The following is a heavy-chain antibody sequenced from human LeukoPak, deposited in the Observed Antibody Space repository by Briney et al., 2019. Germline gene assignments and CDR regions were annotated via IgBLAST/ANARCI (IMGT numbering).Heavy chain of an antibody. CDR2: INPNSGGT. Sequence: ASVKVSCKASGYTFTGYYMHWVRQAPGQGLEWMGWINPNSGGTNYAQKFQGRVTMTRDTSISTAYMELSRLRSDDTAVYYCASHLYDSSGYTDYWGQGTLVTVSS. J-gene: IGHJ4*02. V-gene: IGHV1-2*02. CDR1: GYTFTGYY. D-gene: IGHD3-22*01. CDR3: ASHLYDSSGYTDY.